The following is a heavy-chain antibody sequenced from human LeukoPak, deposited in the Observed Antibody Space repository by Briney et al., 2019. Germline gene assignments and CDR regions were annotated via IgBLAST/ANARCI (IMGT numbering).Heavy chain of an antibody. Sequence: ASVEVSCKASGYTFTGYYMHWVRQAPGQGLEWMGWINPNSGGTNYAQKFQGRVTMTRDTSISTAYMELSRLRSDDTAVYYCARDVLVVVPAAMTEDAFDIWGQGTMVTVSS. D-gene: IGHD2-2*01. CDR3: ARDVLVVVPAAMTEDAFDI. J-gene: IGHJ3*02. CDR2: INPNSGGT. CDR1: GYTFTGYY. V-gene: IGHV1-2*02.